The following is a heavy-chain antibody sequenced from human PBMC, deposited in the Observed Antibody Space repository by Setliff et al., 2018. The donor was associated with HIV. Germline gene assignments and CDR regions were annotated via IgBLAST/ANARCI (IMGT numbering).Heavy chain of an antibody. Sequence: PSETLSLTCTVSGGSISSYCLNWIRQSPGRGLERIGFIFSSGSTKYNPSLQSRVTMSIDTSKNQFSLKLTSVTAADTAVYYCARRIDNSGSFPDKNWFDTWGQGSLVTVSS. CDR2: IFSSGST. J-gene: IGHJ5*02. V-gene: IGHV4-4*09. CDR1: GGSISSYC. CDR3: ARRIDNSGSFPDKNWFDT. D-gene: IGHD3-10*01.